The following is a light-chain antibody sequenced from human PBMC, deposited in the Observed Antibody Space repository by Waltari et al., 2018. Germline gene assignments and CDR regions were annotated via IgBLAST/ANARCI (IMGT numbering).Light chain of an antibody. CDR2: DNN. J-gene: IGLJ1*01. Sequence: QSVLTQPPSVSGDPGQRVTISCTGSSSNIGDYYVCWYQQFPGTAPKLLIYDNNKRPSGISDRFSGSKSGTSASLTITGLQPGDEADYYCGTWDSSLSAYIFGTGTRPTVL. V-gene: IGLV1-51*01. CDR1: SSNIGDYY. CDR3: GTWDSSLSAYI.